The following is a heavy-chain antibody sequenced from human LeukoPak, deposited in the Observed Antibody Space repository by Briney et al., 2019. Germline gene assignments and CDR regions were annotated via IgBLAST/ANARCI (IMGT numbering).Heavy chain of an antibody. CDR1: GFTFSSFW. CDR3: ARELRMQLWSADAFDI. V-gene: IGHV3-7*01. D-gene: IGHD5-18*01. CDR2: IKQDGSER. J-gene: IGHJ3*02. Sequence: GSLRLSCAASGFTFSSFWMSWVRQAPGKGLEWVANIKQDGSERYYVDSVKGRFTISRDNAKNSLYLQMNSLRAEDTAVYYCARELRMQLWSADAFDIWGQGTMVTVSS.